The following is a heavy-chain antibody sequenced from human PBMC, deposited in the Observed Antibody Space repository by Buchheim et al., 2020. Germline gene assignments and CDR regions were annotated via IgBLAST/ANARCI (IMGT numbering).Heavy chain of an antibody. V-gene: IGHV3-30*18. CDR3: AKERGHYYFDY. Sequence: QVHLVESGGGVVQPGRSLRLSCAASGFSFSRHGMHWVRQAPGKGLEWVAVMSSDGSNRFYADSVKGRFTISRDNSKNTLYLEMNSLRAEDTALYYCAKERGHYYFDYWGQGPL. J-gene: IGHJ4*02. CDR2: MSSDGSNR. CDR1: GFSFSRHG. D-gene: IGHD2-21*02.